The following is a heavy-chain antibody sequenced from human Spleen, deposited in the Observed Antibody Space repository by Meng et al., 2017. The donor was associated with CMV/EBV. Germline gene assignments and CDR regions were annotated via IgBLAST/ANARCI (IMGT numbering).Heavy chain of an antibody. V-gene: IGHV4-34*01. D-gene: IGHD3-9*01. CDR1: SFSGYY. CDR2: INHSGST. J-gene: IGHJ4*02. CDR3: ARQETYYDILTGYSRVGLDY. Sequence: SFSGYYWSWIRQPPGKGLEWIGEINHSGSTNYNPSLKSRVTISVDTSKNQFSLKLSSVTAADTAVYYCARQETYYDILTGYSRVGLDYWGQGTLVTVSS.